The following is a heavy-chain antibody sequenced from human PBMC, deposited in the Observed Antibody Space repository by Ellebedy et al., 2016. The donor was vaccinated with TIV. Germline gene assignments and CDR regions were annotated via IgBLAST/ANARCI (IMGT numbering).Heavy chain of an antibody. CDR3: ARGWFGSGMGV. Sequence: SQTLSLTCVIPGDSVSTDLGWNWIRQSPSRGLEWLGRTYYRSKWNNDYAVSLKSRITINPDTSKNLFSLQLNSVTPEDTAVYYCARGWFGSGMGVWGQGTTVTVSS. V-gene: IGHV6-1*01. J-gene: IGHJ6*02. D-gene: IGHD3-10*01. CDR1: GDSVSTDLG. CDR2: TYYRSKWNN.